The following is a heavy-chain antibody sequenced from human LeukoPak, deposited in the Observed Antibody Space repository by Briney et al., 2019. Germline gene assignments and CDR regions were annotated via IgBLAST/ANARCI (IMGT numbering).Heavy chain of an antibody. D-gene: IGHD1-26*01. CDR1: GFTFSSYG. CDR3: ANQGATQGY. Sequence: PGGSLRLSCAASGFTFSSYGMHWVRQAPGKGLEWVAVISYDGSNKYYADSVKGRFTISRDNSKNTLYLQMNSLRAEDTAVYYRANQGATQGYWGQGTLVTVSS. V-gene: IGHV3-30*18. CDR2: ISYDGSNK. J-gene: IGHJ4*02.